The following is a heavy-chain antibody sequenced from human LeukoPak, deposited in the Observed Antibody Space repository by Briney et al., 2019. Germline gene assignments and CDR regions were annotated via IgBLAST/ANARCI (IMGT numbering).Heavy chain of an antibody. J-gene: IGHJ4*02. CDR1: GGTSSSYA. V-gene: IGHV1-69*04. CDR2: IIPILGIA. D-gene: IGHD3-22*01. Sequence: SVKVSCKASGGTSSSYAISWERQAPGQGLEWMGRIIPILGIANYAQKFQGRVTITADKSTSTAYMELSSLRSEDTAVYYCARDSSGYYYGFDYWGQGTLVTVSS. CDR3: ARDSSGYYYGFDY.